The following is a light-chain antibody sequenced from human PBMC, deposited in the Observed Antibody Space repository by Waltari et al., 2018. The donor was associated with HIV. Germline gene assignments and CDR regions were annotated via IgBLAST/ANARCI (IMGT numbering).Light chain of an antibody. CDR3: QSYDRSLSASVV. V-gene: IGLV1-40*01. Sequence: QSVLTQPPSVSGAPGQRVTISCTGGSSNIGADYDVNWYQQIPGTAPKLLISGNKNRPSGVPDRFPASKSGTSASLAITGLQAEDEADYFCQSYDRSLSASVVFGGGTKLTVL. J-gene: IGLJ2*01. CDR1: SSNIGADYD. CDR2: GNK.